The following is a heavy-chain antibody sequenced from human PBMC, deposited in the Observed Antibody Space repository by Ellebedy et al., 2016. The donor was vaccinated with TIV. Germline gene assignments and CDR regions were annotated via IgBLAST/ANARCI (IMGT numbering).Heavy chain of an antibody. CDR1: GFNFSSYS. CDR3: ARGLTMYYFDY. CDR2: ISSSSSTI. J-gene: IGHJ4*02. V-gene: IGHV3-48*02. D-gene: IGHD3-10*02. Sequence: GESLKIPCAASGFNFSSYSMNWVRQAPGKGLEWVSYISSSSSTIYYADSVEGRFTISRDNAKNALYLQINSLRDEDTAVYYCARGLTMYYFDYWGQGTLVTVSS.